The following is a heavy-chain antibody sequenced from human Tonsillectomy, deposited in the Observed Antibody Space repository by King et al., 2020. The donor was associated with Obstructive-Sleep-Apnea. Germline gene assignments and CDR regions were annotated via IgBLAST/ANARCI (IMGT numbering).Heavy chain of an antibody. D-gene: IGHD3-10*01. Sequence: VQLQESGPGLVKPSQTLSLTCTVSGGSISSGDYYWSWIRQPPGKGLEWIGYIYYSGSTYYNPSLKSRVTISLDTSKNQFSLKLSSVTAADTALYYCAGGVIWFGELRWFDPWGQGTLVTVSS. V-gene: IGHV4-30-4*01. CDR3: AGGVIWFGELRWFDP. CDR2: IYYSGST. J-gene: IGHJ5*02. CDR1: GGSISSGDYY.